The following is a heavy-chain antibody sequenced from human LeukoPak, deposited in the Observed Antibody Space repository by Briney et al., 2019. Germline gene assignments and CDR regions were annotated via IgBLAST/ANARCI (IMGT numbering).Heavy chain of an antibody. D-gene: IGHD3-10*01. J-gene: IGHJ4*02. CDR1: GDSFKNYY. CDR3: ARRLRFGVGIDY. Sequence: PSETLSLTCAVYGDSFKNYYWTWIRQSPEKGLEWIGEINHGGLTSYNPSLESRLTLLVDTSKNQFSLKLSSVTAADTAVYYCARRLRFGVGIDYWGQGTLVTVSS. V-gene: IGHV4-34*01. CDR2: INHGGLT.